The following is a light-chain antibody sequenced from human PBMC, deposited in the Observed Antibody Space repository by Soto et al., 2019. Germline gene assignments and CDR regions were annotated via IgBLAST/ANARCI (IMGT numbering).Light chain of an antibody. CDR2: DVN. Sequence: QSALTQPASVSGSPGQSITISCTGTSSDIGGYNYVSWYQQHPGKAPKLMIYDVNNRPSGVSNRFSGSKSGNTASLTISGLQSEDESDYYCSSYTDSTTLGVVFGGGTKVTVL. V-gene: IGLV2-14*03. CDR1: SSDIGGYNY. CDR3: SSYTDSTTLGVV. J-gene: IGLJ2*01.